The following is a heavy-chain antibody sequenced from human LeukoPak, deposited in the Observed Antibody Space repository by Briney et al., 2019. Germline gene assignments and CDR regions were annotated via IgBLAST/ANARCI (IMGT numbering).Heavy chain of an antibody. Sequence: PGGSLRLSCTASGFTFGDYTMSWVRQAPGKGLEWVGFIRSKAYGGTTEYAASVQGRFTISRDDSKNIASLQMNSLKSEDTAVYFCARDLPYYYDSSGPGYWGQGTLVTVSS. D-gene: IGHD3-22*01. CDR3: ARDLPYYYDSSGPGY. CDR1: GFTFGDYT. J-gene: IGHJ4*02. V-gene: IGHV3-49*04. CDR2: IRSKAYGGTT.